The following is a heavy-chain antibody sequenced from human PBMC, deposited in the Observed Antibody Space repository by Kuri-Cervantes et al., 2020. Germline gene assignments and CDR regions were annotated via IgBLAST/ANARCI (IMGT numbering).Heavy chain of an antibody. D-gene: IGHD5-12*01. Sequence: LSLTCAASGFTVSSNYMSWVRQAPGKGLEWVSVIYSGGSTYYADSVKGRFTISRDNAKNSLYLQMNSLRAEDTAVYYCARGYSGYDSVFDYWGQGTLVTVSS. J-gene: IGHJ4*02. CDR1: GFTVSSNY. CDR2: IYSGGST. V-gene: IGHV3-53*01. CDR3: ARGYSGYDSVFDY.